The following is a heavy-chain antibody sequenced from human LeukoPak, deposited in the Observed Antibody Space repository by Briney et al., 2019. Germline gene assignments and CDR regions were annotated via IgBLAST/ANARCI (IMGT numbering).Heavy chain of an antibody. CDR3: ARGLDVLGYYYDGSGYYYFDY. Sequence: SSETLSLTCTVSGGSISSSSYYWGWIRQPPGKGLEWIGSIYYSGSTYYNPSLKSRVTISVDTSKNQFSLKLSSVTAADTAVYYCARGLDVLGYYYDGSGYYYFDYWGQGTLVTVSS. D-gene: IGHD3-22*01. CDR1: GGSISSSSYY. CDR2: IYYSGST. V-gene: IGHV4-39*01. J-gene: IGHJ4*02.